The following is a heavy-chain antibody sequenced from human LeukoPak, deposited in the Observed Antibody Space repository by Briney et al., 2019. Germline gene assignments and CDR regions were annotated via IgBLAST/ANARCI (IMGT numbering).Heavy chain of an antibody. J-gene: IGHJ4*02. CDR2: IYTSGTA. CDR1: GDPISSYY. V-gene: IGHV4-4*07. CDR3: ARDPYGDYGADY. Sequence: SETLSLTCTVSGDPISSYYWRWLRQSAGKGLEWIGRIYTSGTATYNPSLKSRVTMSVDPSKNQFSLKLSSVTAADTAVYYCARDPYGDYGADYWGQGTLVTVSS. D-gene: IGHD4-17*01.